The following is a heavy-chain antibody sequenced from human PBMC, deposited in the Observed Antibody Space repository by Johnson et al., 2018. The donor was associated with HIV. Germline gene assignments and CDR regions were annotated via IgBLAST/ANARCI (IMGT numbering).Heavy chain of an antibody. J-gene: IGHJ3*02. CDR1: GFTFSFYW. Sequence: VQLVESGGGVVQPGGSLRLSCAASGFTFSFYWMSWVRQAPGKGLEWVANIKQDGSEKYYADSVRGRFTISRDNSRNTVYLQMNSLRAEDTAVYYCAKDGGSYGGAFDIWGQGTMVTVSS. CDR3: AKDGGSYGGAFDI. D-gene: IGHD1-26*01. V-gene: IGHV3-7*01. CDR2: IKQDGSEK.